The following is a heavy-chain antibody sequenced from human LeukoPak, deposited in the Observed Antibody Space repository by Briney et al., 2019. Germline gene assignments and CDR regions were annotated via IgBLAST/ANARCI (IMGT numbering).Heavy chain of an antibody. CDR3: AKEKIGYCSSTSCYFPDY. D-gene: IGHD2-2*01. Sequence: GGSLRLSCAASGFTFSSYGMHWVRKAPGKGLEWVAVISYDGSNKYYADSVKGRFTISRDNSKNTLYLQMNSLRAEDTAVYYCAKEKIGYCSSTSCYFPDYWGQGTLVTVSS. CDR1: GFTFSSYG. CDR2: ISYDGSNK. V-gene: IGHV3-30*18. J-gene: IGHJ4*02.